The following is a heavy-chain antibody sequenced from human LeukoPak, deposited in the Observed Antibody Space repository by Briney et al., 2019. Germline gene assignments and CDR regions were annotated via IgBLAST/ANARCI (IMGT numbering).Heavy chain of an antibody. D-gene: IGHD6-13*01. V-gene: IGHV3-74*01. Sequence: GGSLRLSCAASGFTFSSYWMHWVRQAPGKGLVWVSRVNTDGRTTNYADSVRGRFTISRDNSKNTLYLQMNSLRAEDTAVYYCARGDSSSWHVTNYYYGMDVWGQGTTVTVSS. J-gene: IGHJ6*02. CDR2: VNTDGRTT. CDR1: GFTFSSYW. CDR3: ARGDSSSWHVTNYYYGMDV.